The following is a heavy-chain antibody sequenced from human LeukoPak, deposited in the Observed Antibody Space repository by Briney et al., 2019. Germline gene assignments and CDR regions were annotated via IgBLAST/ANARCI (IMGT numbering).Heavy chain of an antibody. CDR1: GFTFDDYA. D-gene: IGHD3-10*01. CDR2: ISWNSGSI. J-gene: IGHJ4*02. V-gene: IGHV3-9*01. CDR3: VKVAKYYYGSETYYFFEH. Sequence: GRSLRLSCAASGFTFDDYAMHWVRQAPGKGLEWVSGISWNSGSIGYVDSVKGRFTISRDNAKNSLDLQMNSLRVEDTAIYYCVKVAKYYYGSETYYFFEHWGQGTPVTASS.